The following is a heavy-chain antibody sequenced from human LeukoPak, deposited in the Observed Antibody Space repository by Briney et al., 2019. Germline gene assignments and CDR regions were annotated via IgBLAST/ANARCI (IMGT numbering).Heavy chain of an antibody. J-gene: IGHJ4*02. Sequence: GGSLRLSCAASAFSFSIYNMNWVRQAPGKGLVWVSGINSDGTSPIYADSVKGRLTISRDNAKKTLYQQMNSLRAEDTAVYYCSRGYSGGFDYWGQGTLVTVSS. CDR3: SRGYSGGFDY. D-gene: IGHD2-15*01. CDR1: AFSFSIYN. V-gene: IGHV3-74*01. CDR2: INSDGTSP.